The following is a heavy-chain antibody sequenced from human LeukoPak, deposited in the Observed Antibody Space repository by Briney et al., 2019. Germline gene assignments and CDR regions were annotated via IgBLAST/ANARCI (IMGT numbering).Heavy chain of an antibody. D-gene: IGHD3-16*01. CDR3: ARDGLEDVRHSSNWLVRYNYYGMDV. Sequence: ASLKVSCKASGYTFSTYGISWVRQAPGQGLEWIGWISGYNGNTKYVQELQDRITLTRDTSTTTVYMELTGLRSDDTAVYYCARDGLEDVRHSSNWLVRYNYYGMDVWGQGTTVTVTS. CDR2: ISGYNGNT. V-gene: IGHV1-18*01. CDR1: GYTFSTYG. J-gene: IGHJ6*02.